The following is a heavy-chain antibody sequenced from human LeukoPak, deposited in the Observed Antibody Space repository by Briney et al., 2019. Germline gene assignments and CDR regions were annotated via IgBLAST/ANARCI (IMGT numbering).Heavy chain of an antibody. D-gene: IGHD3-10*01. J-gene: IGHJ6*03. Sequence: GGSLRLSCAASGFTFSSYSMNWVRQAPGKGLEWVSYISSSSSTIYYADSVKGRFTISRDNAKNSLYLQMNSLRAEDTAVYYCARDPAMVRGVIARYYYYYYMDVWGKGTTVTVSS. CDR3: ARDPAMVRGVIARYYYYYYMDV. CDR2: ISSSSSTI. V-gene: IGHV3-48*01. CDR1: GFTFSSYS.